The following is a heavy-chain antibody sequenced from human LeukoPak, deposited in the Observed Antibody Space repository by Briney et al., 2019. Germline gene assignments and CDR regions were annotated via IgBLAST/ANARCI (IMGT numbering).Heavy chain of an antibody. J-gene: IGHJ4*02. CDR1: GFTFSSYA. V-gene: IGHV3-30*14. Sequence: PGRSLRLSCAASGFTFSSYAMHWVRQAPAKGLEWVAVISYDGSNKYYADSVKGRFTISRDNSKNTLYLQMNSLRAEDTAVYYCAREGRFGELSSYWGQGTLVTVSS. CDR2: ISYDGSNK. D-gene: IGHD3-10*01. CDR3: AREGRFGELSSY.